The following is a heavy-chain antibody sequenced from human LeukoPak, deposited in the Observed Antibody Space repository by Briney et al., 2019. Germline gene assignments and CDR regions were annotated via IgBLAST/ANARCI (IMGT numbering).Heavy chain of an antibody. CDR3: AVKGGYYFDY. J-gene: IGHJ4*02. CDR1: GYSFTGNY. V-gene: IGHV1-2*02. D-gene: IGHD3-16*01. Sequence: ASVRVSCKASGYSFTGNYIHWVRQAPGQGLEWMGWINPNSGGTNYAQKFQGRVTMTRDTSISTAYMELSRLRSDDTAVYYCAVKGGYYFDYWGQGTLVTVSS. CDR2: INPNSGGT.